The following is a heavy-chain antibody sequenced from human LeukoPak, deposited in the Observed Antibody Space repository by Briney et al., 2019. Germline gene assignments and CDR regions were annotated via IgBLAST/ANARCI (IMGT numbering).Heavy chain of an antibody. CDR1: GFTVSTNY. CDR2: IYSGDTT. CDR3: ARATFWSGYQRDSWYMDV. D-gene: IGHD3-3*01. J-gene: IGHJ6*03. Sequence: GGSLRLSCAASGFTVSTNYMSWVRQAPGEVLEWVSVIYSGDTTYYADSVKGRFTISRDNSKNTAYLQMSSLRAEDTAVYYCARATFWSGYQRDSWYMDVWGKGTPVTVSS. V-gene: IGHV3-66*02.